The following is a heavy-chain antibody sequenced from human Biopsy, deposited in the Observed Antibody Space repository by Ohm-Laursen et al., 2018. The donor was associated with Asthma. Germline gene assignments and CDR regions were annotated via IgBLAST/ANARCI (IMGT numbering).Heavy chain of an antibody. CDR1: GFSFSSGGYY. D-gene: IGHD2-15*01. J-gene: IGHJ6*02. V-gene: IGHV4-31*11. CDR3: ARDRNYCSDGTCVHYYGVDL. Sequence: TLSLTGGVSGFSFSSGGYYWSWIRHHPGKGLEWIGNIYYSGGTYYNPSLQSRATISIDTSMSQFSLKLKSVTAADTAVYYCARDRNYCSDGTCVHYYGVDLWGQGTTVTVSS. CDR2: IYYSGGT.